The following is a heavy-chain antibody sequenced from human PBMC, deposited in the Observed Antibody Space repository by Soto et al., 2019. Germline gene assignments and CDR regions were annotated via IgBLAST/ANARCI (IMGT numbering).Heavy chain of an antibody. CDR1: GFSITSGYY. D-gene: IGHD1-26*01. CDR3: ARGRQWESRSNWFDP. V-gene: IGHV4-38-2*01. CDR2: IYYSGST. J-gene: IGHJ5*02. Sequence: SETLSLTCAVSGFSITSGYYWGWIRQPPGKGLEWLGSIYYSGSTYYNPSLRSRVTISIDKSKNHFSLNLNSVTAADTAVYYCARGRQWESRSNWFDPWGQGTLVTVSS.